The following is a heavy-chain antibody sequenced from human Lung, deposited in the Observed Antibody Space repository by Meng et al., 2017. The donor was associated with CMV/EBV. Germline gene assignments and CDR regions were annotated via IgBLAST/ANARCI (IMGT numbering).Heavy chain of an antibody. V-gene: IGHV1-69*10. CDR2: IIPIPGRA. D-gene: IGHD2-2*01. CDR1: GGTFSSYV. J-gene: IGHJ6*01. Sequence: SVKVSCKASGGTFSSYVISWVRQAPGQGLEWMGGIIPIPGRANYGQKFQARVTITADKSTSTAHMELSSLRSEDTAVYYCARSRVLSSSPSRPPTYGMAVWGQGTTVTVSS. CDR3: ARSRVLSSSPSRPPTYGMAV.